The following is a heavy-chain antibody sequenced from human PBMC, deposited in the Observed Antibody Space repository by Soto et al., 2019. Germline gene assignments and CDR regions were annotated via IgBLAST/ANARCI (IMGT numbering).Heavy chain of an antibody. D-gene: IGHD6-13*01. J-gene: IGHJ5*02. Sequence: SETLSLTCIVSGGSVSEKYWNWVRQPPGKGLEWIGLIFANGHTDYNPSLKSRVTMSVDASKNQFSLRLTSMTAADTAVHYCVASLAASGLNWLDPWGRGTLVTVSS. V-gene: IGHV4-4*07. CDR1: GGSVSEKY. CDR2: IFANGHT. CDR3: VASLAASGLNWLDP.